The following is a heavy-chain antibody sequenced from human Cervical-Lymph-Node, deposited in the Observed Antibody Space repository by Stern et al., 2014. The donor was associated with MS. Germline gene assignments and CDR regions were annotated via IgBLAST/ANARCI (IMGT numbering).Heavy chain of an antibody. CDR1: GYTFTGYY. CDR2: FNPTGGST. CDR3: ARAGSGNSNYFDY. V-gene: IGHV1-46*01. D-gene: IGHD3-22*01. J-gene: IGHJ4*02. Sequence: QVQLVQSGAEVKKPGASVKVSCKASGYTFTGYYMYWVRQASGQGLEWMGIFNPTGGSTTYAQTFQGRVTMTADTSTSTVYMDLSSLTSEDTAIYYCARAGSGNSNYFDYWGQGTLVTV.